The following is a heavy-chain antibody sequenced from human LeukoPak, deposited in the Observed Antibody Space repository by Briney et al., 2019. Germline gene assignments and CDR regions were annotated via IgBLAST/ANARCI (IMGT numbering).Heavy chain of an antibody. D-gene: IGHD3-10*01. Sequence: GGTLRLSCAASGFTFSSYGMSWVRQAPGKGLEWVSTISGSGDRTYYADSVKGRFTISRDNSKNTLFLHMNSLRAEDTAVYSCAKGYYGSGSYGWFDYWGQGTLVTVSS. CDR1: GFTFSSYG. CDR3: AKGYYGSGSYGWFDY. CDR2: ISGSGDRT. V-gene: IGHV3-23*01. J-gene: IGHJ4*02.